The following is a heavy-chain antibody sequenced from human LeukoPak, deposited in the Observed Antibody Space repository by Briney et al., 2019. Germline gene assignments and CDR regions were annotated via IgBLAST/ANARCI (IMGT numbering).Heavy chain of an antibody. V-gene: IGHV3-23*01. Sequence: GGSLRLSCAASGFTFSSYAMSWVRQAPGKGLEWVSAISGSGGSTYYADSVKGRFTISRDNSKNTLYLQMNSLRAEDTAVYYCARDEIVATTKANYYYYMDVWGKGTTVTISS. J-gene: IGHJ6*03. CDR2: ISGSGGST. CDR3: ARDEIVATTKANYYYYMDV. D-gene: IGHD5-12*01. CDR1: GFTFSSYA.